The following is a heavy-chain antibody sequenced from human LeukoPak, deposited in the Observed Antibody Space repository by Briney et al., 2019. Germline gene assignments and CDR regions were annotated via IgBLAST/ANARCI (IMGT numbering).Heavy chain of an antibody. CDR3: ARVGTYYRSLDS. D-gene: IGHD3-10*01. V-gene: IGHV4-59*01. J-gene: IGHJ4*02. Sequence: SETLSLTCTVSGGSISSYYWSWIRQPPGKGLELIGYIYYSGSTNYNPSLKSRVTISLDTSKNQFSLKLSSVTAADTAVYYCARVGTYYRSLDSWGQGTLVTVSS. CDR2: IYYSGST. CDR1: GGSISSYY.